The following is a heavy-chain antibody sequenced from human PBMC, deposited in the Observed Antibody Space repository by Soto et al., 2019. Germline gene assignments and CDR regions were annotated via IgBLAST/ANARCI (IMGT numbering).Heavy chain of an antibody. Sequence: QVQLQESGPGLVKPSQTLSLTCTVSGGSISSGGYYWSWIRQHPGKGLEWIGYIYYSGSTYYNPSLKSRLTISVDTSKNQFSLKLSSVTAADTAVYYCARGGRYYYDSSGYGLHNWGQGTLVTVSS. D-gene: IGHD3-22*01. CDR1: GGSISSGGYY. CDR2: IYYSGST. CDR3: ARGGRYYYDSSGYGLHN. J-gene: IGHJ4*02. V-gene: IGHV4-31*03.